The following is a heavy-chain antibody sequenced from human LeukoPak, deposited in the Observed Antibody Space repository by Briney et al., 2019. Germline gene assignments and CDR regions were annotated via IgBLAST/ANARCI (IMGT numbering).Heavy chain of an antibody. V-gene: IGHV3-53*01. CDR1: GFTVSSNY. CDR3: ARDYYYDSSGYFSSRAEYFQH. J-gene: IGHJ1*01. CDR2: IYSGGST. Sequence: GGSLRLSCAASGFTVSSNYMSWVRQAPGKGLEWVSVIYSGGSTYYADSVKGRFTISRDNSKNTLYLQMNSLRAEDTAVYYCARDYYYDSSGYFSSRAEYFQHWGQGTLVTVSS. D-gene: IGHD3-22*01.